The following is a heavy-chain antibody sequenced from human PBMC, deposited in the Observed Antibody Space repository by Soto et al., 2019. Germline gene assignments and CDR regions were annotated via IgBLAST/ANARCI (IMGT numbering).Heavy chain of an antibody. Sequence: QVQLVQSGAEVKEPGASMKVSCKASGYTFTKYYIHWVRQAPGQGLEWMGIINPSGGGASYAQKFQARSTMTRDTSTSTVYMELSSLRSEDTAVYYCARDHDYPWGNDRYTADHWGQGTLVTVSS. CDR1: GYTFTKYY. V-gene: IGHV1-46*01. CDR3: ARDHDYPWGNDRYTADH. D-gene: IGHD3-16*02. CDR2: INPSGGGA. J-gene: IGHJ4*02.